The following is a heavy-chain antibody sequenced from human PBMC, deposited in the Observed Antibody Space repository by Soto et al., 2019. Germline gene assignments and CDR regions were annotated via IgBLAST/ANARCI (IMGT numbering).Heavy chain of an antibody. CDR2: IRAYNGNT. V-gene: IGHV1-18*01. J-gene: IGHJ4*02. CDR1: GYTFTSYG. Sequence: QVQLVQSGAEVKKPGASVKVSCKASGYTFTSYGISWVRQAPGQGLEWMGWIRAYNGNTNYPQKLRGRVTMTTDTSPRTVYLELRSLRSDDTAVYYCAREGPPRLNWGQGTLVTVSS. D-gene: IGHD2-21*01. CDR3: AREGPPRLN.